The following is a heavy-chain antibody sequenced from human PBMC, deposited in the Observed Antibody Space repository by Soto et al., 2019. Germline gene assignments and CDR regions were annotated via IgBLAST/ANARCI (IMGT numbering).Heavy chain of an antibody. CDR1: GFDFSNFG. J-gene: IGHJ3*01. Sequence: QVQLLESGGGVVQPGRSLRLSCAGSGFDFSNFGMHWVRQAPGKGLEWVAVMSHDANNRYHVDSVKGRFIISRDNSKKTLYLQMNRLKTEDSAIYCCVKEEGTSRNVDWSSWAFDVWGQGTVVTVSS. CDR3: VKEEGTSRNVDWSSWAFDV. CDR2: MSHDANNR. V-gene: IGHV3-30*18. D-gene: IGHD3-9*01.